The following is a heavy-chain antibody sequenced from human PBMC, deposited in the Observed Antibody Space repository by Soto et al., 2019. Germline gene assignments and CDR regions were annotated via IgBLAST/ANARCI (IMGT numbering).Heavy chain of an antibody. CDR3: ARVPSHFRSGLLLSAYYYCMVV. J-gene: IGHJ6*02. Sequence: PGGSLRLSCAASGFTFSSYSMNWVRQAPGKGLEWVSSISSSSSYIYYADSVKGRFTISRDNSKNTLYLQMNSLRAEDTAVYYCARVPSHFRSGLLLSAYYYCMVVWSHGTTFTVS. CDR1: GFTFSSYS. D-gene: IGHD3-3*02. V-gene: IGHV3-21*01. CDR2: ISSSSSYI.